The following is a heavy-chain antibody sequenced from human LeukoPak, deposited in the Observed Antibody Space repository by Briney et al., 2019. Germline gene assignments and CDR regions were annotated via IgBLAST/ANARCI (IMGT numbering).Heavy chain of an antibody. J-gene: IGHJ3*02. Sequence: ASVKVSCKASGYTFTSYGISWVRQAPGQGLEWMGWISAYNGNTNYAQKLQGRVTMTTDTSTSTAYMELRSLRSDDTAVYYCARVVRYFDWLPEPDAFDIWGQGTMVTVSS. CDR2: ISAYNGNT. CDR1: GYTFTSYG. CDR3: ARVVRYFDWLPEPDAFDI. V-gene: IGHV1-18*01. D-gene: IGHD3-9*01.